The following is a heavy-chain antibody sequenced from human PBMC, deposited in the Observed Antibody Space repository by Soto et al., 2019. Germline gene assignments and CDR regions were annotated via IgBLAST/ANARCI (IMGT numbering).Heavy chain of an antibody. CDR2: ILVGGST. CDR3: AKATATGGGAFEI. V-gene: IGHV3-23*01. Sequence: GGSLRLSCAVSGFICSSYDMSWVRQAPGRGLEWVSTILVGGSTHYEDSVKGRFTISRDTSKNTVYLQMNSLTAGDTAVYYCAKATATGGGAFEIYGQGTMVTVSS. CDR1: GFICSSYD. D-gene: IGHD2-8*02. J-gene: IGHJ3*02.